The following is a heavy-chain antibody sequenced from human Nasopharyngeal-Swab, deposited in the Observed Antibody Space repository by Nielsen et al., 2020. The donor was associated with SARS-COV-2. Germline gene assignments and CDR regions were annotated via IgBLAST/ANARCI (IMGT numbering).Heavy chain of an antibody. CDR2: ISWNSGSI. V-gene: IGHV3-9*01. J-gene: IGHJ6*02. CDR3: ARDAIVVVPAATYYYYGMDV. CDR1: GFTFSSYA. Sequence: SLKISCAASGFTFSSYAISWVRQAPGKGLEWVSGISWNSGSIGYADSVKGRFTISRDNAKNSLYLQMNSLRAEDTAVYYCARDAIVVVPAATYYYYGMDVWGQGTTVTVSS. D-gene: IGHD2-2*01.